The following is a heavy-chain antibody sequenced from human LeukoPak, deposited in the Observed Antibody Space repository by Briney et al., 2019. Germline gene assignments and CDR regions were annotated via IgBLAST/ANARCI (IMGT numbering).Heavy chain of an antibody. D-gene: IGHD4-17*01. Sequence: SETLSLTCTVSGGSISSSSYYWGWIRQPPGKGLEWIGSIYYSGSTYYNPSLKSRVTISVGTSKNQFSLKLSSVTAADTAVYYCARDLGYGDPFDCWGQGTLVTVSS. CDR3: ARDLGYGDPFDC. CDR2: IYYSGST. V-gene: IGHV4-39*07. J-gene: IGHJ4*02. CDR1: GGSISSSSYY.